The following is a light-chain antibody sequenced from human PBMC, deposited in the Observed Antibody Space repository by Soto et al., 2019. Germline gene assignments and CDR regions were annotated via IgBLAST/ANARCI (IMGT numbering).Light chain of an antibody. CDR2: DVN. Sequence: QSALTQPRSVSGSPGQSVTISCTGASSDVGGYDYVSWYQHHPGKAPELMLYDVNKRPSGVPDRLSGSKSGTTASLTISGVQTEDEADYYCCSYAGSSTLIFGGGTKLTVL. V-gene: IGLV2-11*01. J-gene: IGLJ2*01. CDR3: CSYAGSSTLI. CDR1: SSDVGGYDY.